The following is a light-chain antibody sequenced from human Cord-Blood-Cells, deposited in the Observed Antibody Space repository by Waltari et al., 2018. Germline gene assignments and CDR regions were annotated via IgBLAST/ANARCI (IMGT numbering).Light chain of an antibody. J-gene: IGKJ1*01. CDR3: QQRSNWPWT. CDR2: DAS. V-gene: IGKV3-11*01. Sequence: EIVLTQSPATLSLSPGERATLSCRASQSVSSYLAWYQQNPGQAPRLLIYDASNRATGIPARFSGSGSGTDFTLTISSLEPEDFVVYYCQQRSNWPWTFGQGTKVEIK. CDR1: QSVSSY.